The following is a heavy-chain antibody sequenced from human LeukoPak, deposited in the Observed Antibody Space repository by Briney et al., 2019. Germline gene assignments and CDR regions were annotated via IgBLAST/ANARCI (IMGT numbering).Heavy chain of an antibody. J-gene: IGHJ4*02. CDR1: GFTFSSYE. D-gene: IGHD1-26*01. V-gene: IGHV3-48*03. Sequence: GGSLRLSCAASGFTFSSYEMNWVRQAPGKGLEWVSYISSSGSTIYYADSVKGRFTISRDNAKNSLYLQMNSLRDEDTAVYYCARVNWYSGTYYPDFWGQGTLVTVSS. CDR2: ISSSGSTI. CDR3: ARVNWYSGTYYPDF.